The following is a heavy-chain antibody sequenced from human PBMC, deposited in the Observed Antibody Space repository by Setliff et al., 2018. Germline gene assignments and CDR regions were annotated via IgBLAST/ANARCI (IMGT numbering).Heavy chain of an antibody. D-gene: IGHD6-6*01. V-gene: IGHV4-34*01. J-gene: IGHJ4*02. Sequence: PSETLSLTCAAYGGTFSDYYWTWIRQPPGKGLEWVGEINHRGCTTYNPSLKSRVTISVDTSKDQFSLKVISMTAADTAVYYCARGRNIAARLLDSWGQGTLVTVSS. CDR3: ARGRNIAARLLDS. CDR2: INHRGCT. CDR1: GGTFSDYY.